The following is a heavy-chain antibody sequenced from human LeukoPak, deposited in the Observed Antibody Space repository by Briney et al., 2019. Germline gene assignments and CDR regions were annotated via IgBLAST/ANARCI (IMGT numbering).Heavy chain of an antibody. J-gene: IGHJ4*02. CDR2: ISGSGGST. V-gene: IGHV3-23*01. Sequence: GGSLRLSCAVSGFTFSSYGMSWVRQAPGKGLEWVAAISGSGGSTYYADSVKGRFTISRDNSKNTLYLQMNSLRAEDTAVYYCAKDLFSRGKWGGWGAFDYWGQGTLVTVSS. CDR3: AKDLFSRGKWGGWGAFDY. CDR1: GFTFSSYG. D-gene: IGHD7-27*01.